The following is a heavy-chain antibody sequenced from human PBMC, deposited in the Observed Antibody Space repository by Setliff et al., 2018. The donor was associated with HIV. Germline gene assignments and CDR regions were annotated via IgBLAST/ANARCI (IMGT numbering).Heavy chain of an antibody. V-gene: IGHV3-23*01. CDR1: GFTVSGNY. J-gene: IGHJ4*02. D-gene: IGHD6-13*01. CDR2: ISGSGGST. CDR3: ARPNSRYSSSWALFDY. Sequence: GGSLRLSCASSGFTVSGNYMSWVRQAPGKGLEWVSAISGSGGSTYYADSVKGRFTISRDNSKDTLYLQMNSLRAEDTAVYYCARPNSRYSSSWALFDYWGQGTLVTVSS.